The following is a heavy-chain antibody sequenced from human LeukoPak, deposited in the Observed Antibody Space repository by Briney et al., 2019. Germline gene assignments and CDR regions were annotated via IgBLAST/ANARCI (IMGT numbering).Heavy chain of an antibody. J-gene: IGHJ2*01. CDR1: GGTFSSYA. CDR2: INPNSGGT. CDR3: AGVVAGWYFDL. V-gene: IGHV1-2*02. Sequence: EASVKVSFKASGGTFSSYAISWVRQAPGQGLEWMGWINPNSGGTNYAQKFQGRVTMTRDTSISTAYMELSRLRSDDTAVYYCAGVVAGWYFDLWGRGTLVTVSS. D-gene: IGHD2-15*01.